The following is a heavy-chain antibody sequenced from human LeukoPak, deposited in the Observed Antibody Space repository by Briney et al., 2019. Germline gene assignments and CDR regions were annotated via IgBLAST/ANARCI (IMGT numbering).Heavy chain of an antibody. D-gene: IGHD4-23*01. Sequence: PSETLSLTCTVSGGSISSYCWSWIRQPPGKGLEWIGYIYYSGSTNYNPSLKSRVTISVDTSKNQFSLKLSSVTAADTAVYYCARASVVYYYMDVWGKGTTVTVSS. V-gene: IGHV4-59*01. J-gene: IGHJ6*03. CDR2: IYYSGST. CDR1: GGSISSYC. CDR3: ARASVVYYYMDV.